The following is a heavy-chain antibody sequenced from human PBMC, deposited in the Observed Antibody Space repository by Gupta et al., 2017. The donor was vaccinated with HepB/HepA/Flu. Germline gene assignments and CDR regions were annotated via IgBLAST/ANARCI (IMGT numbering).Heavy chain of an antibody. D-gene: IGHD6-13*01. CDR2: INPNSGGT. J-gene: IGHJ6*02. V-gene: IGHV1-2*04. CDR1: GYIFSDYY. Sequence: QAQLVQSGAGVKKPGASVKVSCKASGYIFSDYYIHWVRQAPGQGLEWMGWINPNSGGTHYSQNFQGWATMTRDTSTRTVYMNLNRLRIDDTAVYYCARVPRSDGYSNSWPYGMDVWGQGTTVTVSS. CDR3: ARVPRSDGYSNSWPYGMDV.